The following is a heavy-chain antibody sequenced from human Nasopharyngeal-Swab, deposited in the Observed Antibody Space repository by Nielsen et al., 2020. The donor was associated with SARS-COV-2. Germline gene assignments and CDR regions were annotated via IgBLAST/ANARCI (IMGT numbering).Heavy chain of an antibody. V-gene: IGHV3-23*01. CDR2: IRVSGSST. CDR1: GFTFSSSA. D-gene: IGHD3-10*01. J-gene: IGHJ3*02. Sequence: GESLKISCAASGFTFSSSAMSWVRQAPGKGLEWVSTIRVSGSSTYCTDSVKGRFTISRDNSKNTLYLQMNSLRAEDTAVYYCAKPVLLWFGEFSPLDAFDIWGQGTMVTVSS. CDR3: AKPVLLWFGEFSPLDAFDI.